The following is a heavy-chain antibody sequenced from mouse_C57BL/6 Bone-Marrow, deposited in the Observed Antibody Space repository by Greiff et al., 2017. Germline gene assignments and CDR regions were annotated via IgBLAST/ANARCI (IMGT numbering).Heavy chain of an antibody. V-gene: IGHV3-6*01. CDR1: GYSITSGYY. J-gene: IGHJ4*01. Sequence: EVQLQESGPGLVKPSQSLSLTCSVTGYSITSGYYWNWIRQFPGNKLEWMGYISYDGSNNYNPSLKNRISITRDTSKNQFFLKLNSVTTEDTATYYCARALYDGFYYAMDYWGQGTSVTVSS. CDR3: ARALYDGFYYAMDY. CDR2: ISYDGSN. D-gene: IGHD2-3*01.